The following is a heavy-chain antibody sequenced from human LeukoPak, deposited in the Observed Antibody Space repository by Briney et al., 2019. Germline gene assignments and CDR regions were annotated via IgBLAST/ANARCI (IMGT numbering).Heavy chain of an antibody. CDR2: ISGSGGST. CDR1: GFTFSSYA. J-gene: IGHJ4*02. V-gene: IGHV3-23*01. D-gene: IGHD3-16*01. CDR3: AKGYYDYVWGSYYFDY. Sequence: GGSLRLSCAASGFTFSSYAMSWVRQAPGKGLEWVSAISGSGGSTYYADSVKGRFTISRDNSRDTLYLQMNSLRAEDTAVYYCAKGYYDYVWGSYYFDYWSQGTLVTVSS.